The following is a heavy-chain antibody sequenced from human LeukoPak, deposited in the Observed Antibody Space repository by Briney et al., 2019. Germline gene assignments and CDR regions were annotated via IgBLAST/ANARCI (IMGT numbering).Heavy chain of an antibody. CDR2: IYTSGST. CDR1: GGSISSDNYY. Sequence: SSETLSLTCTVSGGSISSDNYYYSWIRQPAGKGLEWIGRIYTSGSTNYNPSLKSRVTISVDTSKNQFSLKLSSVTAADTAVYYCARLLRIAAARGWIDPWGQGTLVTVSS. V-gene: IGHV4-61*02. J-gene: IGHJ5*02. CDR3: ARLLRIAAARGWIDP. D-gene: IGHD6-13*01.